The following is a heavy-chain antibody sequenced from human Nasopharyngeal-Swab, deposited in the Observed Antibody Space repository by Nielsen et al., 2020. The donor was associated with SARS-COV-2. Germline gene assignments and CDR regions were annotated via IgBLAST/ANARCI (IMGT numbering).Heavy chain of an antibody. CDR3: ARGGLRWLQLRTVPIDY. J-gene: IGHJ4*02. Sequence: WIRQPPGKGLEWVSYISSSGSTIYYADSVKGRFTISRDNAKNSLYLQMNSLRAEDTAVYYCARGGLRWLQLRTVPIDYWGQGTLVTVSS. D-gene: IGHD5-24*01. V-gene: IGHV3-11*01. CDR2: ISSSGSTI.